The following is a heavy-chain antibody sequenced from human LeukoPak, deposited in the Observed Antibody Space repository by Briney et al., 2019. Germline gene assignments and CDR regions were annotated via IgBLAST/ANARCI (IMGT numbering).Heavy chain of an antibody. CDR3: ARVVYGSGSYGFDY. CDR2: IIPTFGTA. D-gene: IGHD3-10*01. J-gene: IGHJ4*02. V-gene: IGHV1-69*05. CDR1: GGTFSSYA. Sequence: SVKVSCKASGGTFSSYAISWVRQALGQGLEWMGRIIPTFGTANYAQTFQGRVTITTDESTSTAYMELCSLRSEDTAVYYCARVVYGSGSYGFDYWGQGTLVTVSS.